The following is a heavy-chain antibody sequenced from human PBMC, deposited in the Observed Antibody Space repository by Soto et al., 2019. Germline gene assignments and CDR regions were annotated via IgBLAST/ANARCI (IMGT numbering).Heavy chain of an antibody. J-gene: IGHJ5*02. CDR1: GGSFSGYY. Sequence: PSETLSLTCAVYGGSFSGYYCSWIRQPPGKGLEWIGEINHSGSTNYNPSLKSRVTISVDTSKNQFSLKLSSVTAADTAVYYCARSAHGWFDPWGQGTLVTVSS. CDR3: ARSAHGWFDP. V-gene: IGHV4-34*01. D-gene: IGHD3-3*01. CDR2: INHSGST.